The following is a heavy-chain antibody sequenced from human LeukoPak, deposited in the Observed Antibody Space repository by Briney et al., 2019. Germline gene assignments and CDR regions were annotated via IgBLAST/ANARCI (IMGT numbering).Heavy chain of an antibody. CDR2: ISWNGGRT. J-gene: IGHJ4*02. Sequence: GGSLRLSCAASGFTFDDYSMHWVRQAPGKGLEWVSLISWNGGRTYYADSVKGRFTISRDNSKNSLYLQMNSLRAEDTALYYCAKDGKNYFDYWARDPWSPSPQ. CDR3: AKDGKNYFDY. CDR1: GFTFDDYS. V-gene: IGHV3-43D*03.